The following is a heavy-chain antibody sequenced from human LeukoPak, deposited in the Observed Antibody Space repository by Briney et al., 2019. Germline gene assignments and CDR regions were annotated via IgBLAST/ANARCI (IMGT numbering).Heavy chain of an antibody. Sequence: SVKVSCKASGGTFSSYAISWVRQAPGQGLEWMGGIIPIFGTANYAQKFQGRVTITADKSTSTAYMELSSLRSEDTAAYYCARTRDQNYYYGMDVWGQGTTVTVSS. J-gene: IGHJ6*02. CDR3: ARTRDQNYYYGMDV. D-gene: IGHD2-21*02. CDR1: GGTFSSYA. V-gene: IGHV1-69*06. CDR2: IIPIFGTA.